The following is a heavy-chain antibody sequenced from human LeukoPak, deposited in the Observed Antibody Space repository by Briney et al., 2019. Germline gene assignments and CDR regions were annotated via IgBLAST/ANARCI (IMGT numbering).Heavy chain of an antibody. CDR1: GFTFSSYS. J-gene: IGHJ4*02. D-gene: IGHD6-13*01. V-gene: IGHV3-21*04. CDR3: AKAHSSSWYRDESNYFDY. CDR2: ISSSSSYI. Sequence: GGSLRLSCAASGFTFSSYSMNWVRQAPGKGLEWVSSISSSSSYIYYADSVKGLFTISRDNAKNSLYLQMNSLRAEDTALYYCAKAHSSSWYRDESNYFDYWGQGTLVTVSS.